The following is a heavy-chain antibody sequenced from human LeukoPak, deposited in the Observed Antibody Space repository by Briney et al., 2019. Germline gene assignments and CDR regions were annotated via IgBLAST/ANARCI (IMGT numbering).Heavy chain of an antibody. CDR2: ISWNSGSI. D-gene: IGHD3-10*01. J-gene: IGHJ4*02. Sequence: PGRSLRLSCAASGFTFDDYAMHWVRQAPGKGLEWVSGISWNSGSIGYADSVKGRFTISRDNAKNSLYLQMNSLRAEDTAVYYCARWDITMVRGALYWGQGTLVTVSS. V-gene: IGHV3-9*01. CDR1: GFTFDDYA. CDR3: ARWDITMVRGALY.